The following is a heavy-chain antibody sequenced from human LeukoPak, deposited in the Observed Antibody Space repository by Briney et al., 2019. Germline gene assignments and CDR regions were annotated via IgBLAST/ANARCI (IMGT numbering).Heavy chain of an antibody. Sequence: PSGTLSLTCAVSGGSISSSNWWSWVRQPPGRGLEWIGEIYHSGSTNYNPSLKSRVTISVDKSKNQFSLKLSSVTAADTAVYYCARVEPIVGATIKGGWFDPWGQGTLVTVSS. J-gene: IGHJ5*02. CDR2: IYHSGST. V-gene: IGHV4-4*02. CDR1: GGSISSSNW. CDR3: ARVEPIVGATIKGGWFDP. D-gene: IGHD1-26*01.